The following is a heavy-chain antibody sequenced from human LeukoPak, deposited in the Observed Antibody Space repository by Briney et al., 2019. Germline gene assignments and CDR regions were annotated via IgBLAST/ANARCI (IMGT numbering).Heavy chain of an antibody. CDR2: VYPGDSDT. CDR3: ARRQVSSRYFDY. CDR1: GYSFSNYW. J-gene: IGHJ4*02. Sequence: GESLKISCKGSGYSFSNYWIGWVRPMPGEGLEWMGIVYPGDSDTIYSPSFQGQVTVSADKSVSTAYLQWSSLKASDTAMYYCARRQVSSRYFDYWGQGTLVTVSS. V-gene: IGHV5-51*01. D-gene: IGHD2-2*01.